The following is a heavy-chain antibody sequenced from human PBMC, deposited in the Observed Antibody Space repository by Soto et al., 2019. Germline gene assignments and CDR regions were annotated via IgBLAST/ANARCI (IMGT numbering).Heavy chain of an antibody. V-gene: IGHV3-30-3*01. Sequence: GGSLRLSCTASGFTFSSYAMHWVRQAPGKGLEWVAVISYDGSNKYYADSVKGRFTISRDNSKNTLYLQMNSLRAEDTAVYYCARAATVVTPVFYYYYGMDVWGQGTTVTVSS. CDR2: ISYDGSNK. CDR3: ARAATVVTPVFYYYYGMDV. J-gene: IGHJ6*02. D-gene: IGHD2-21*02. CDR1: GFTFSSYA.